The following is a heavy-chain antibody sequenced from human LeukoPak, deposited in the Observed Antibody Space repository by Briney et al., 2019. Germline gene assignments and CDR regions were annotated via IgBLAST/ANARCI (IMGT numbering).Heavy chain of an antibody. CDR3: ALLVDYYYYGMDV. Sequence: GGSLRLSCAASGFTFSSYAMSWVRQAPGKGLEWVSAISGSGGSTYYADSVKGRFTISRDNSKSTLYLQMNSLRAEDTAVYYCALLVDYYYYGMDVWGQGTTVTVSS. J-gene: IGHJ6*02. V-gene: IGHV3-23*01. D-gene: IGHD6-13*01. CDR2: ISGSGGST. CDR1: GFTFSSYA.